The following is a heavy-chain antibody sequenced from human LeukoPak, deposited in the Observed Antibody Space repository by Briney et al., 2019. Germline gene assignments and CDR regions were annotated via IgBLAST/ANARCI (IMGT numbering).Heavy chain of an antibody. Sequence: SVKVSCKASGGTFSSYAISWVRQAPGQGLEWMGGIIPIFGTANYAQKFQGRVTITADESTSTAYMELSSLRSEDAAVYYRARGKDGYNYYFDYWGQGTLVTVSS. J-gene: IGHJ4*02. CDR1: GGTFSSYA. CDR3: ARGKDGYNYYFDY. V-gene: IGHV1-69*13. CDR2: IIPIFGTA. D-gene: IGHD5-24*01.